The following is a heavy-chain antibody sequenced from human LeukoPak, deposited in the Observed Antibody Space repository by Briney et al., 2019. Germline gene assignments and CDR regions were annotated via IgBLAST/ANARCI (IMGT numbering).Heavy chain of an antibody. CDR2: IIPIFGTA. Sequence: ASVKVSCKASGGTFSSYAISWVRQAPGQGLEWMGGIIPIFGTANYAQKFQGRVTITADESTSTAYMELSSLRSEDTAVYYCARAMVAEPYYYYMDVWGKGTTVTVSS. D-gene: IGHD2-8*01. CDR1: GGTFSSYA. CDR3: ARAMVAEPYYYYMDV. V-gene: IGHV1-69*13. J-gene: IGHJ6*03.